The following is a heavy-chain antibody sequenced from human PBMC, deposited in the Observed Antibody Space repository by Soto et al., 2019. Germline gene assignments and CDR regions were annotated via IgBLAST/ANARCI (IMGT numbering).Heavy chain of an antibody. J-gene: IGHJ4*02. CDR1: GFTFSSYG. CDR3: AKPDDFSAVAGTFFDY. CDR2: ISYDGSNK. V-gene: IGHV3-30*18. Sequence: HPGGSLRLSCAASGFTFSSYGMHWVRQAPGKGLEWVAVISYDGSNKYYADSVKGRFTISRDNSKNTLYLQMNSLRAEETAVYYCAKPDDFSAVAGTFFDYWGQGPLVTVSS. D-gene: IGHD6-19*01.